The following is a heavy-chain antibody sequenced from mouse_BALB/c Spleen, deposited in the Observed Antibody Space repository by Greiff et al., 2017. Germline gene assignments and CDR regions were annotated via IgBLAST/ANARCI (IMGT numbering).Heavy chain of an antibody. CDR3: ASSTAYFDY. D-gene: IGHD1-2*01. CDR2: INPSTGYT. CDR1: GYTFTSYW. V-gene: IGHV1-7*01. Sequence: VKLVESGAELAKPGASVKMSCKASGYTFTSYWMHWVKQRPGQGLEWIGYINPSTGYTEYNQKFKDKATLTADKSSSTAYMQLSSLTSEDSAVYYCASSTAYFDYWGQGTTLTVSS. J-gene: IGHJ2*01.